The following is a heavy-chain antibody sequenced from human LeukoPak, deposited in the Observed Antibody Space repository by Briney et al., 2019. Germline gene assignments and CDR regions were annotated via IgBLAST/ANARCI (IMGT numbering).Heavy chain of an antibody. D-gene: IGHD6-25*01. CDR3: ARGGYSSAVDY. CDR2: ISSSGSTI. CDR1: GFTFSSYE. J-gene: IGHJ4*02. V-gene: IGHV3-48*03. Sequence: PGGSLRLSCAASGFTFSSYEMNWVRQAPGKGLEWVSYISSSGSTIYYADSVKGRFTISRDNAKNSLYLQMSSLRAEDTAVYYCARGGYSSAVDYWGQGNLVTVSS.